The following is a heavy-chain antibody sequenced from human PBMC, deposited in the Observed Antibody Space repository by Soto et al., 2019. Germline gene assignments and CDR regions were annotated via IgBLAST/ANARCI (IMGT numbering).Heavy chain of an antibody. D-gene: IGHD3-10*01. Sequence: QITLKESGPTLVKPTQTLTLTCTFSGFSLSTSGVGVGWIRQPPGKALEWLALIYWDDDKRYSPSLKSRLTNTKDTSKNQVGLTITTIDPVDTATYYCAHGLVYGSGSYSPAPFGYWGQGTLVTVSS. V-gene: IGHV2-5*02. CDR1: GFSLSTSGVG. CDR3: AHGLVYGSGSYSPAPFGY. CDR2: IYWDDDK. J-gene: IGHJ4*02.